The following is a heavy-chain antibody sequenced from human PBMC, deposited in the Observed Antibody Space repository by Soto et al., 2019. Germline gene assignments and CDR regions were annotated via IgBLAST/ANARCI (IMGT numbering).Heavy chain of an antibody. CDR2: ISAYNGDT. D-gene: IGHD3-3*01. J-gene: IGHJ1*01. CDR1: GYSFTTYG. Sequence: QVQLVQSGAEVKKPGASVKVSCKASGYSFTTYGISWVRQAPGQGLEWMGWISAYNGDTNYAQKFQGRVTMTTDTSTRTAYMEVRSLRSDDTAVYYCARDPLGHFQYWGQGTLVTVSS. V-gene: IGHV1-18*01. CDR3: ARDPLGHFQY.